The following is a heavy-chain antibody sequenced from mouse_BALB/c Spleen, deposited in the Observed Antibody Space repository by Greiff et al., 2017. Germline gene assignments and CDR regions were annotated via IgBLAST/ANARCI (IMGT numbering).Heavy chain of an antibody. V-gene: IGHV5-6-3*01. J-gene: IGHJ2*01. Sequence: DVKLVESGGGLVQPGGSLKLSCAASGFTFSSYGMSWVRQTPDKRLELVATINSNGGSTYYPDSVKGRFTISRDNAKNTLYLQMSSLKSEDTAMYYCARGLRDYFDYWGQGTTLTVSS. CDR2: INSNGGST. CDR1: GFTFSSYG. D-gene: IGHD1-3*01. CDR3: ARGLRDYFDY.